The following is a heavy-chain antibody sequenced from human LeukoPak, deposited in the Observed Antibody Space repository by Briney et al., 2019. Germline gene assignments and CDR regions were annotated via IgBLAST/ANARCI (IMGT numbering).Heavy chain of an antibody. CDR3: ARITQTIDY. CDR2: IYYSGSP. D-gene: IGHD3-10*01. CDR1: GDPISSSSYH. Sequence: ASETLSLTCTVSGDPISSSSYHWGWIRQPPGKGLEWIGRIYYSGSPYYNPSVKSRVTISVDTSKNRFSLKLSSVTSADTAVYYCARITQTIDYWGQGTLVTVSS. J-gene: IGHJ4*02. V-gene: IGHV4-39*01.